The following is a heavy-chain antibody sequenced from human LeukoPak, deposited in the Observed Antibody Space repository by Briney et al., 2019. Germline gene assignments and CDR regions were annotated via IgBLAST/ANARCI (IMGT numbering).Heavy chain of an antibody. J-gene: IGHJ4*02. D-gene: IGHD3-10*01. Sequence: SETLSLTCAVYGGSFSGYFWSWIRQPPGKGLEWIGEINHSGSTNYNPSLKSRVTISVDTSKNQFSLKVNSLTAADTAVYYCARASRGHDYWGQGTLVTVSS. CDR1: GGSFSGYF. V-gene: IGHV4-34*01. CDR2: INHSGST. CDR3: ARASRGHDY.